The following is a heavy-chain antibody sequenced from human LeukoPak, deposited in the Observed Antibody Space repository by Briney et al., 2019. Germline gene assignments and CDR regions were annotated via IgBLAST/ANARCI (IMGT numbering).Heavy chain of an antibody. CDR2: IREDGGHK. V-gene: IGHV3-7*01. CDR1: GFTFTNHW. D-gene: IGHD5-12*01. J-gene: IGHJ4*02. CDR3: AKDRQRARATAVDY. Sequence: GGSLRLSCVASGFTFTNHWMSWVRQAPGKGLEWVANIREDGGHKNYVDSVRGRFTISRDNAKNSLFLQMNSLRAEDTAVYYCAKDRQRARATAVDYWGQGTLVTVSS.